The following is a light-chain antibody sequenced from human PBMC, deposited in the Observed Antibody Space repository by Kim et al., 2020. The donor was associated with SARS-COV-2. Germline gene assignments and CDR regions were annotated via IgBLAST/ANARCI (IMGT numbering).Light chain of an antibody. CDR1: SSDVGGYNY. CDR2: DVS. CDR3: SSYTSSSTYVV. Sequence: GQSITISCTGTSSDVGGYNYVSWYQQHPGKAPKLMIYDVSKRPSGVSNRFSGSKSGNTASLTISGLQAEDEADYYCSSYTSSSTYVVFGGGTKLTV. J-gene: IGLJ2*01. V-gene: IGLV2-14*04.